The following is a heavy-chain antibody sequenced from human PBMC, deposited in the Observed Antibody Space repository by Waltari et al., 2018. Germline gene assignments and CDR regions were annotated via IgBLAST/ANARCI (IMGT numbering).Heavy chain of an antibody. D-gene: IGHD1-26*01. V-gene: IGHV3-74*01. CDR1: GFSFSSYW. J-gene: IGHJ5*01. CDR2: INSEGYST. Sequence: EVQLVESGGGLVQPGGSLRLSCAASGFSFSSYWMHWVRQAPGKGLVWVSRINSEGYSTTYADSVRGRFTISRDNAKNTLYLQMNSLRVEDTAVYYCARDGTTISGATRWLDSWGQGTLVIVSS. CDR3: ARDGTTISGATRWLDS.